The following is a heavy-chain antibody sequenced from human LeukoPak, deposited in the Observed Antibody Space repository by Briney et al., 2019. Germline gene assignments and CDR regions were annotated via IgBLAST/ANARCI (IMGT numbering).Heavy chain of an antibody. CDR3: ARFSMSSPLVDY. CDR1: GFTFSSYS. CDR2: ISSSSTYI. D-gene: IGHD5/OR15-5a*01. V-gene: IGHV3-21*01. Sequence: GGSLRLSCAASGFTFSSYSMNWVRQAPGKGLEWVSSISSSSTYIYYADSVKGRFTISRDNAKNSLYLQMNSLRAEDTAVYYCARFSMSSPLVDYWGQGTLVTVSS. J-gene: IGHJ4*02.